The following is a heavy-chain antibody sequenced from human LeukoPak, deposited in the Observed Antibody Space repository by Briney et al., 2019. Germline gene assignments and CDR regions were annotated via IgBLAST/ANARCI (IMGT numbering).Heavy chain of an antibody. V-gene: IGHV3-9*01. Sequence: GGSLRLSCAASGFTFDDYAMHWVRQAPGKGLEWVSGISWNSGSIGYADSVKGRFTISRDNAKNSLYLQMNSLRAEDTAVYYCARDPGYCSGGSCYGDWGYGMDVWGQGTTVTVSS. D-gene: IGHD2-15*01. J-gene: IGHJ6*02. CDR1: GFTFDDYA. CDR3: ARDPGYCSGGSCYGDWGYGMDV. CDR2: ISWNSGSI.